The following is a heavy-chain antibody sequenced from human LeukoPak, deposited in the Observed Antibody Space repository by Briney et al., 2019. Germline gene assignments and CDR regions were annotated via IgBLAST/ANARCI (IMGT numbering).Heavy chain of an antibody. J-gene: IGHJ4*02. V-gene: IGHV1-69*01. CDR3: ARQYSSGSGY. CDR1: GGTFSIYA. Sequence: VTVSCKASGGTFSIYAISWVRQAPGQGLEWMGGIIPIFGTANYAQKFQGRVTITADESTSTAYMELSSLRSEDTAVYYCARQYSSGSGYWGQGTLVTVSS. D-gene: IGHD6-19*01. CDR2: IIPIFGTA.